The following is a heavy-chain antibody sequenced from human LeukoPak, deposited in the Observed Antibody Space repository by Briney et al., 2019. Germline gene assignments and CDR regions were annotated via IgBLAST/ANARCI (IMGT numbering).Heavy chain of an antibody. D-gene: IGHD6-19*01. V-gene: IGHV3-9*01. CDR2: ISWNSGNI. CDR3: AKGNRAVAGSFDY. J-gene: IGHJ4*02. Sequence: GRSLRLSCAASGFTFDDYAMHWVRQAPGKGLEWVSGISWNSGNIGFADSVKGRFTISRDNAKNSLYLQMNSLRAEDTALYYCAKGNRAVAGSFDYWGQGTLVTVPS. CDR1: GFTFDDYA.